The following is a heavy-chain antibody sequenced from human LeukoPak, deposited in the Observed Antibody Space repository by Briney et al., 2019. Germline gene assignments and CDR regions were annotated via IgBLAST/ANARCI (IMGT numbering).Heavy chain of an antibody. CDR3: AAQGGGSYYSVDY. Sequence: PSETLYLTCAVSGGSISSGGYSWSWIRQPPGKGLEWIGYIYHSGSTYYNPSLKSRVTISVDRSKNQFSLKLSSVTAADTAVYYCAAQGGGSYYSVDYWGQGTLVTVS. CDR1: GGSISSGGYS. V-gene: IGHV4-30-2*01. J-gene: IGHJ4*02. CDR2: IYHSGST. D-gene: IGHD3-10*01.